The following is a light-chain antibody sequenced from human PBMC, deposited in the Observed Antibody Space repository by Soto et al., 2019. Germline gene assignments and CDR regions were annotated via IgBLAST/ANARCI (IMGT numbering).Light chain of an antibody. CDR3: CSYAGSNTYVI. CDR2: EGT. CDR1: SSDVGSYDL. V-gene: IGLV2-23*01. J-gene: IGLJ2*01. Sequence: QSARTQPASVSGSPGQSITISCTGTSSDVGSYDLVSWYQHHPGSAPKLMIYEGTERPSGISNRFSGSKSGNTASLTISGLQAEDEADYYCCSYAGSNTYVIFGGGTKVTVL.